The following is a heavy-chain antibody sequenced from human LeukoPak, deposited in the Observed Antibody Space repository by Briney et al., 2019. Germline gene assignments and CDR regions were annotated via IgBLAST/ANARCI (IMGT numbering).Heavy chain of an antibody. Sequence: ASVKVSCKASGYTFTGYYMHWVRQAPGQGLEWMGWINPNSGGTNYAQKFQGRVTMTRDTSISTAYMELSRLRSDDTAVYYCARDGMENSNYPYYFDYWGQGTLVTVSS. CDR3: ARDGMENSNYPYYFDY. CDR1: GYTFTGYY. J-gene: IGHJ4*02. CDR2: INPNSGGT. D-gene: IGHD4-11*01. V-gene: IGHV1-2*02.